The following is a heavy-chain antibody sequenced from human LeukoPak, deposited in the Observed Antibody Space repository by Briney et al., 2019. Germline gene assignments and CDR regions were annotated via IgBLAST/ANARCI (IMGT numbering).Heavy chain of an antibody. CDR2: IIPIFGIA. V-gene: IGHV1-69*04. J-gene: IGHJ5*02. CDR3: AREVVTTNRNWFDP. CDR1: GGTFSSYA. Sequence: SVKVSCKPSGGTFSSYAISWVRQAPGQGGEWMGRIIPIFGIANYAQKFQGRVTITADKTTSTAYMELSSLRSEATAVYYCAREVVTTNRNWFDPWGQGTLVTVSS. D-gene: IGHD4-11*01.